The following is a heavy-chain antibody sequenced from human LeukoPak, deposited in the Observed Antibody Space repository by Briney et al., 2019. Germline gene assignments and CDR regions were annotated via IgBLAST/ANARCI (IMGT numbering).Heavy chain of an antibody. Sequence: ASVKVSCKASGYTFTSYDINWVRQATGQGLEWMGWMNPNSGNTGYAQKFQGRVTMTRNTSISTAYMELSSLRSEDTAVYYCAHLGDCSGASCSDAFDIWGQGTMVTVSS. CDR3: AHLGDCSGASCSDAFDI. CDR1: GYTFTSYD. CDR2: MNPNSGNT. V-gene: IGHV1-8*01. J-gene: IGHJ3*02. D-gene: IGHD2-15*01.